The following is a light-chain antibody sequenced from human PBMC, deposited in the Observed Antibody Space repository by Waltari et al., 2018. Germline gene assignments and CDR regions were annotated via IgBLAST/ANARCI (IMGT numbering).Light chain of an antibody. CDR2: DVS. CDR1: TSDVGGYNY. Sequence: HSALTQPASVSGSPGQSTTISCTGTTSDVGGYNYAPWYQPHPGKAPKRMIFDVSNRPSGVSNRFSGSKSGNTASLTVSGLQAEDEADYYCSSYISSDTLELFGGGTSLTVL. V-gene: IGLV2-14*03. J-gene: IGLJ2*01. CDR3: SSYISSDTLEL.